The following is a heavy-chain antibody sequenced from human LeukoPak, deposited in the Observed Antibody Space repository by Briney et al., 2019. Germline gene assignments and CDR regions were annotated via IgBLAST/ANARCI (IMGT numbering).Heavy chain of an antibody. Sequence: SETLSLTCTVSGGSISSGTNYWTWIRQHPGTGLEWIGYIDYTGSTYYNPSLKSRVSISLDKLKNQFSLKLTCVTAADTAVYFCATDLAARTGPVDYWGQGALVTVSS. J-gene: IGHJ4*02. CDR1: GGSISSGTNY. CDR2: IDYTGST. CDR3: ATDLAARTGPVDY. D-gene: IGHD6-6*01. V-gene: IGHV4-31*03.